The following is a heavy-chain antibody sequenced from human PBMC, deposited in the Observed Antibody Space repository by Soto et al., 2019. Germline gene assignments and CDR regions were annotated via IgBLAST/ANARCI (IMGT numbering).Heavy chain of an antibody. CDR3: ARMLAVNYYYYYVDV. J-gene: IGHJ6*03. D-gene: IGHD3-22*01. CDR1: GFSLRNARMG. CDR2: ILSSDEK. Sequence: QVTLKESGPVLVKPTETLTLTCTVSGFSLRNARMGVSWIRQPPGKALEWLAHILSSDEKSYNTSLKGRVTLSKDTSKSQGVLTMTYVDPVDTATYFCARMLAVNYYYYYVDVWGEGTTVTVSS. V-gene: IGHV2-26*01.